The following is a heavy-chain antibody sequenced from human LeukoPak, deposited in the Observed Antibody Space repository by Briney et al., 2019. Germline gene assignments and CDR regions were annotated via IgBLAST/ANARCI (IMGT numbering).Heavy chain of an antibody. D-gene: IGHD3-10*01. V-gene: IGHV1-8*01. J-gene: IGHJ3*02. CDR2: MNPNSGNT. Sequence: ASVKVSCKASGYTFTSYDINWVRQATGQGLEWMGWMNPNSGNTGYAQKFQGRVTMTRNTSISTAYMELSSLRSEDTAVYYCAREDALWFGELLFDAFDIWGQRTMVTVSS. CDR3: AREDALWFGELLFDAFDI. CDR1: GYTFTSYD.